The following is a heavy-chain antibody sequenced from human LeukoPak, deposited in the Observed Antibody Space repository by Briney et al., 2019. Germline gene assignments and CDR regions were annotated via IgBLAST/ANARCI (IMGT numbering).Heavy chain of an antibody. J-gene: IGHJ4*02. CDR1: GFTFSSYA. D-gene: IGHD5-12*01. CDR3: ARQWGRIVATIPD. CDR2: ISYDGSNK. Sequence: PGRSLRLSCAASGFTFSSYAMHWVRQAPGKGLEWVAVISYDGSNKCYADSVKGRFTISRDNSKNTLYLQMNSLRAEDTAVYYCARQWGRIVATIPDWGQGTLVTVSS. V-gene: IGHV3-30-3*01.